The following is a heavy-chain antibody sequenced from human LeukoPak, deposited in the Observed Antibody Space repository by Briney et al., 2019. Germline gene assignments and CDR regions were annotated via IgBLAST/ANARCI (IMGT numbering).Heavy chain of an antibody. CDR3: AKTTTGYSSGRFPGWPVDY. CDR2: IFGSGGST. D-gene: IGHD6-19*01. Sequence: GGSLRLSCAASGFTFSSYAMYWVRQAPGKGLEWVSGIFGSGGSTHYVDSVKGRFTISRDNSKNTVYLQMNSLRAEDTAVYYCAKTTTGYSSGRFPGWPVDYWGQGTLVTVSS. V-gene: IGHV3-23*01. CDR1: GFTFSSYA. J-gene: IGHJ4*02.